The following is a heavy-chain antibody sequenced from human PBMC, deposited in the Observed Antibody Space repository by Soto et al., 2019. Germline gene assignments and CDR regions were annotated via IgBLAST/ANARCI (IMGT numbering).Heavy chain of an antibody. J-gene: IGHJ6*02. CDR2: INHSGST. CDR1: GGSFSGYY. CDR3: ARVGVNSSGSYYYGMDV. D-gene: IGHD6-19*01. Sequence: PSETLSLTCAAYGGSFSGYYWSWIRQPPGKGLEWIGEINHSGSTNYNPSLKSRVTISVDTSKNQFSLKLSSVTAADTAVYYCARVGVNSSGSYYYGMDVWGQGTTVTVSS. V-gene: IGHV4-34*01.